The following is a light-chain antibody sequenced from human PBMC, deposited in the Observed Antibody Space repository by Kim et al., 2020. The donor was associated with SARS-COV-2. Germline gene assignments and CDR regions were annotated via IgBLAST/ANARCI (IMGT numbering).Light chain of an antibody. V-gene: IGKV1-12*01. CDR3: KQAKTFPVT. CDR2: ATY. Sequence: DIQMTQSPSSVSASVGDRVTITCRASQGISSWLARCQQKPGEAPKLIIYATYSFESGVPSRFSGSGTGTDFTLNISRLQPEPFATYYCKQAKTFPVTFGQGTKLEIK. J-gene: IGKJ2*01. CDR1: QGISSW.